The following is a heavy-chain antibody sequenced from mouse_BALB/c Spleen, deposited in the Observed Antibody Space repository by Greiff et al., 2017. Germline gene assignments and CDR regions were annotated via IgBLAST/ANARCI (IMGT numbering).Heavy chain of an antibody. Sequence: EVKLVESGGDLVKPGGSLKLSCAASGFTFSSYGMSWVRQTPDKRLEWVATISSGGSYTYYPDSVKGRFTISRDNAKNTLYLQMSSLKSEDTAMYYCARQGDYESFDYWGQGTTLTVSS. J-gene: IGHJ2*01. CDR3: ARQGDYESFDY. D-gene: IGHD2-4*01. CDR1: GFTFSSYG. CDR2: ISSGGSYT. V-gene: IGHV5-6*02.